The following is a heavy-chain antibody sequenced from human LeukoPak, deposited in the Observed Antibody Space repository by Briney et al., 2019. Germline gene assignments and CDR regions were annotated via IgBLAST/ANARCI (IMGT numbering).Heavy chain of an antibody. Sequence: PSQTLSLTCTVSGGSISSGGYYWSWIRQHPGKGLEWIGYIYYSGSTYYNPSLKSRVTISVDTSKNQFSLKLSSVTAADTAVYYCARDENPPPFSDSFLIAAPPNPPFDYWGQGTLVTVSS. V-gene: IGHV4-31*03. CDR3: ARDENPPPFSDSFLIAAPPNPPFDY. J-gene: IGHJ4*02. CDR1: GGSISSGGYY. CDR2: IYYSGST. D-gene: IGHD6-13*01.